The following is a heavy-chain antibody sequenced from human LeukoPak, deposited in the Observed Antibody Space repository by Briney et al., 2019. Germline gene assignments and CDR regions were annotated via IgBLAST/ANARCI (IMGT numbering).Heavy chain of an antibody. J-gene: IGHJ5*02. V-gene: IGHV1-2*06. CDR3: ARARSNRDSGYGSGSYYYNWFDP. CDR1: GYTFTSYY. D-gene: IGHD3-10*01. Sequence: ASVKVSCKASGYTFTSYYMNWVRQAPGQGLEWMGRINPNSGGTNYAQKFQGRVTMTRDTSISTAYMELSRLRSDDTAVYYCARARSNRDSGYGSGSYYYNWFDPWGQGTLVTVS. CDR2: INPNSGGT.